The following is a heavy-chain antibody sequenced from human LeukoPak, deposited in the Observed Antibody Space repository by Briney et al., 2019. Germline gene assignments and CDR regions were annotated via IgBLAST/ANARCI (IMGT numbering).Heavy chain of an antibody. J-gene: IGHJ4*02. CDR1: GFTFSSYS. Sequence: TGGSLRLSCAASGFTFSSYSMNWVRQAPGKGLEWVSYISSSSSTIYYADSVKGRFTISRDSAKNSLYLQMNSLRAEDTAVYYCARDLNDFWSGYSYDYWGQGTLVTLSS. CDR3: ARDLNDFWSGYSYDY. V-gene: IGHV3-48*01. D-gene: IGHD3-3*01. CDR2: ISSSSSTI.